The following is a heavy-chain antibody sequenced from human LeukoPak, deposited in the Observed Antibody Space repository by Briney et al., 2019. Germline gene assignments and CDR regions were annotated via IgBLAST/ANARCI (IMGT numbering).Heavy chain of an antibody. D-gene: IGHD2-15*01. CDR1: GFTFSDYY. J-gene: IGHJ3*02. CDR2: ISSSGTTI. Sequence: PGGSLRLTCTASGFTFSDYYMSWIRHAPGKGLEWVSFISSSGTTIYYADSMKGRFTISRDNAKNSVYLQMNRLRAEDTAVYYCARGPGYCSGGSCPMRAFDIWGRGTVVTVSS. V-gene: IGHV3-11*01. CDR3: ARGPGYCSGGSCPMRAFDI.